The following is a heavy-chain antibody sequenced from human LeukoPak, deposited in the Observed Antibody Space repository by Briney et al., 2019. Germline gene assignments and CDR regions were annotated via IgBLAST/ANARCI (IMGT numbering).Heavy chain of an antibody. D-gene: IGHD2-2*02. V-gene: IGHV3-7*01. CDR1: GFTFSSYW. CDR2: IKQDGSEK. CDR3: ARDSVVVPAAISSDY. Sequence: GGSLRLSCAASGFTFSSYWMSWVRQAPGKGLEWVANIKQDGSEKYYVDSVKGRFTISRDNAKNSLYLQMNSLRAEDTAGYYCARDSVVVPAAISSDYWGQGTLVTVSS. J-gene: IGHJ4*02.